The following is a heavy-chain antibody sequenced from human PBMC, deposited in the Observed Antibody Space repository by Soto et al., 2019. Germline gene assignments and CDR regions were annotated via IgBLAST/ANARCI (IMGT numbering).Heavy chain of an antibody. Sequence: WGSLRLSCAASGFTFSSYAMSWVRQAPGKGLEWVSAISGSGGSTYYADSVKGRFTISRDNSKNTLYLQMNSLRAEDTAVYYCAKFLTRGYYFDYWGQGTLVTVSS. J-gene: IGHJ4*02. V-gene: IGHV3-23*01. CDR2: ISGSGGST. CDR3: AKFLTRGYYFDY. D-gene: IGHD6-25*01. CDR1: GFTFSSYA.